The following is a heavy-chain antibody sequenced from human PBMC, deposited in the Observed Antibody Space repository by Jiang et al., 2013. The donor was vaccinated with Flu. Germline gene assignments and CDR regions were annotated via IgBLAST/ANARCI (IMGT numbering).Heavy chain of an antibody. V-gene: IGHV4-59*01. CDR2: IYYSGST. D-gene: IGHD6-13*01. CDR3: AMSSSWYLGYFDY. J-gene: IGHJ4*02. Sequence: GSISSYYWSWIRQPPGKGLEWIGYIYYSGSTNYNPSLKSRVTISVDTSKNQFSLKLSSVTAADTAVYYCAMSSSWYLGYFDYWGQGTLVTVSS. CDR1: GSISSYY.